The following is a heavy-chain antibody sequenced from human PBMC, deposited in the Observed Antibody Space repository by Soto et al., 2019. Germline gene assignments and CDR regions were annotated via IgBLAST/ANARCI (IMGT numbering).Heavy chain of an antibody. CDR3: ARGVVGYYDTSGYYSPAFDI. CDR1: GGSFSGYY. D-gene: IGHD3-22*01. V-gene: IGHV4-34*01. J-gene: IGHJ3*02. CDR2: INHSGST. Sequence: QVQLQQWGAGLLKPSETLSLTCAVYGGSFSGYYWSWVRQPPGKGLEWIGEINHSGSTDYNPSLTRRVTLSVDTYNNQFPLKLSSVTAADTAVYYCARGVVGYYDTSGYYSPAFDIWGQGTMVTFSS.